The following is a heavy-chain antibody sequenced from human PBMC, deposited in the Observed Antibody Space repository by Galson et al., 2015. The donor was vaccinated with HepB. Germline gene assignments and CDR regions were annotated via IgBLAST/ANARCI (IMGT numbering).Heavy chain of an antibody. CDR1: GFTLSSYA. Sequence: SLRLSCAASGFTLSSYAMSWVRQAPGKGLEWISAISWGGGSTYYADSVKGRFTISRDESKNTLYLQMNSLRAEDTAVFYCARQLGYCSSGSCYFDYWGQGTLVTVSS. D-gene: IGHD2-15*01. V-gene: IGHV3-23*01. CDR2: ISWGGGST. CDR3: ARQLGYCSSGSCYFDY. J-gene: IGHJ4*02.